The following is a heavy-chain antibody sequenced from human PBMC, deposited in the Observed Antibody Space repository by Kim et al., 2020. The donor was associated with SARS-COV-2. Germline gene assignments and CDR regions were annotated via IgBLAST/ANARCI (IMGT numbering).Heavy chain of an antibody. Sequence: GGSLRLSCAASGFTFSSYVMSWVRQAPGKGLEWVSAISGSGGSTYYADSVKGRFTISRDNSKNTLYLQMNSLRAEDTAVYYCANGLIVKRIYWLGEKLDYWRKGPLLSVSS. CDR3: ANGLIVKRIYWLGEKLDY. V-gene: IGHV3-23*01. CDR1: GFTFSSYV. D-gene: IGHD3-9*01. J-gene: IGHJ4*02. CDR2: ISGSGGST.